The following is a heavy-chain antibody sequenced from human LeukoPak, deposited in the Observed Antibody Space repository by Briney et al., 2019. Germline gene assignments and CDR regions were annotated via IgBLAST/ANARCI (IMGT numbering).Heavy chain of an antibody. CDR3: ARYSYDILTGYPKWWFDP. Sequence: PSETLSLTCTVRGGSIRSESDYWGWLRQPPGKGLEWIGYIYYSGSTNYNPSLKSRVTISVDTSKNQFSLKLSSVTAADTAVYYCARYSYDILTGYPKWWFDPWGQGTLVTVSS. CDR2: IYYSGST. V-gene: IGHV4-61*01. J-gene: IGHJ5*02. CDR1: GGSIRSESDY. D-gene: IGHD3-9*01.